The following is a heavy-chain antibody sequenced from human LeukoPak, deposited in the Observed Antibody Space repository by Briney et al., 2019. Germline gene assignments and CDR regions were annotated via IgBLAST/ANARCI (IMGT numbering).Heavy chain of an antibody. CDR2: INPNSGGT. D-gene: IGHD2-15*01. V-gene: IGHV1-2*02. Sequence: ASVKVSCKASGYTFTDYYMHWVRPAPGQGLEWMGWINPNSGGTNYAQKLQGRVTMTTDTSTSTAYMELRSLRSDDTAVYYCALSLSVEARLVYWGQGTLVTVSS. CDR3: ALSLSVEARLVY. J-gene: IGHJ4*02. CDR1: GYTFTDYY.